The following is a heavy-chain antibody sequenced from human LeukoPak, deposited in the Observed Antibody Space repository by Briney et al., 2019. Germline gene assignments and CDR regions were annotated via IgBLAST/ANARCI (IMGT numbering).Heavy chain of an antibody. CDR1: GYTFTGYY. CDR3: ARGRIVVVPAATPAYYFDY. V-gene: IGHV1-2*04. CDR2: INPNSGGT. Sequence: ASVKVSCKASGYTFTGYYMHWVRQAPGQGLEWMGWINPNSGGTNYAQKFQGWVTMTGDTSISTAYMELSRLRSDDTAVYYCARGRIVVVPAATPAYYFDYWGQGTLVTVSS. D-gene: IGHD2-2*01. J-gene: IGHJ4*02.